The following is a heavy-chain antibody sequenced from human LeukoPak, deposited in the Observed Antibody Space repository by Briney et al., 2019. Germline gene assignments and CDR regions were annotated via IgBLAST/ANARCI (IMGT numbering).Heavy chain of an antibody. CDR2: IYTSGST. V-gene: IGHV4-61*02. D-gene: IGHD6-19*01. J-gene: IGHJ4*02. CDR1: GGSISSGSYY. Sequence: SQTLSLTCTVSGGSISSGSYYWSWIRQPTGKGLEWIGRIYTSGSTNYNPSLKSRVTISVDTSKNQYSLKLISVTAADTAVYYCARGVWSSGWSAYYFDYWGQGTLLTVSS. CDR3: ARGVWSSGWSAYYFDY.